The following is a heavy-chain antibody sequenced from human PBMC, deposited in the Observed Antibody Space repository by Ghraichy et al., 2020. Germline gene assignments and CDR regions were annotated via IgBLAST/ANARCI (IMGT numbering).Heavy chain of an antibody. CDR3: ARGEFCLVD. CDR1: GFSLTDSW. D-gene: IGHD3-9*01. CDR2: LSPAANII. Sequence: GGSLRLSCAASGFSLTDSWMYWVRKVPGKGLVWVSHLSPAANIINYVESVRGRFTISRDTAKNTLFLQMDSLRVDDTAMYYCARGEFCLVDWGRGTLVTVSA. V-gene: IGHV3-74*01. J-gene: IGHJ4*02.